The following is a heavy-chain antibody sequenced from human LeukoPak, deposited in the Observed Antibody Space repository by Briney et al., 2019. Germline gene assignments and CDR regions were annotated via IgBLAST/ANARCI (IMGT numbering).Heavy chain of an antibody. CDR1: GGSISSYY. CDR3: ARDLVVAPYNWFDP. CDR2: MQISGIT. V-gene: IGHV4-4*07. Sequence: SETLSLTRTVSGGSISSYYWSWIRQPAGKGLEWIGRMQISGITNYNPSLQSRVTMSLDTSKNQFSLKLSSVTAADTAVYYCARDLVVAPYNWFDPWGQGTLVTVSS. J-gene: IGHJ5*02. D-gene: IGHD2-2*01.